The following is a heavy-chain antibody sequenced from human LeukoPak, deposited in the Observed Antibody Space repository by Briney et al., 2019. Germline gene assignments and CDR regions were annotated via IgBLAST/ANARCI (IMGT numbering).Heavy chain of an antibody. CDR2: IYPGDSDT. V-gene: IGHV5-51*01. CDR1: GYSFNSYW. CDR3: AREGSHYYDSSGYSDY. Sequence: GESLKISCQGSGYSFNSYWIAWVRQMPGKGLERMGIIYPGDSDTRYSPSFQGQVTISADKSISTAYLQWSSLKASDTAMYYCAREGSHYYDSSGYSDYWGQGTLVTVSS. D-gene: IGHD3-22*01. J-gene: IGHJ4*02.